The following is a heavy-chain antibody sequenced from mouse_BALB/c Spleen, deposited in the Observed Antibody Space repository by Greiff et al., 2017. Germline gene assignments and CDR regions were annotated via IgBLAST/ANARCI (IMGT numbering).Heavy chain of an antibody. CDR2: ISSGGSYT. V-gene: IGHV5-9-4*01. Sequence: EVKLQESGGGLVKPGGSLKLSCAASGFTFSSYAMSWVRQSPEKRLEWVAEISSGGSYTYYPDTVTGRFTISRDNAKNTLYLEMSSLRSEDTAMYYCARREKILGFAYWGQGTLVTVSA. D-gene: IGHD1-1*01. J-gene: IGHJ3*01. CDR3: ARREKILGFAY. CDR1: GFTFSSYA.